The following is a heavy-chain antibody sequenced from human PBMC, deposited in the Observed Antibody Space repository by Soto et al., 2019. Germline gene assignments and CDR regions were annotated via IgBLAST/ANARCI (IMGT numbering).Heavy chain of an antibody. CDR1: GGSISSYY. CDR2: IYYSGRT. V-gene: IGHV4-59*01. J-gene: IGHJ6*02. D-gene: IGHD3-3*01. Sequence: SETLSLTCTVSGGSISSYYWSWIRQPPGKGLEWIGYIYYSGRTNYNPSLRSRVTISVDTSKNQSSLKLSSVTAADTAGYYCSRVSGYYDFWSGYYHYYCYGMDVWGQGTTVTVSS. CDR3: SRVSGYYDFWSGYYHYYCYGMDV.